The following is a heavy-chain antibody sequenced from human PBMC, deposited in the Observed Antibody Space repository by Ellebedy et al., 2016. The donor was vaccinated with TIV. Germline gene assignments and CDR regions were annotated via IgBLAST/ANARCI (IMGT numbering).Heavy chain of an antibody. V-gene: IGHV3-7*01. CDR2: INRDGSEK. Sequence: GESLKISCAAPGFTFSSYWMSWVRQAPGKGLEWVANINRDGSEKYYVDSVKGRFTISRDNAKNSLYLQMNGLGADDTAVYYCVTDGSYGDYRSPTHAFEFWGQGTMVTVSS. D-gene: IGHD4-17*01. CDR1: GFTFSSYW. J-gene: IGHJ3*01. CDR3: VTDGSYGDYRSPTHAFEF.